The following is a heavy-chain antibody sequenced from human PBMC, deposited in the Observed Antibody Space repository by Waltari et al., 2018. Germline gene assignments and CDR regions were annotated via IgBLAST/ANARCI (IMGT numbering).Heavy chain of an antibody. J-gene: IGHJ6*03. V-gene: IGHV1-18*01. CDR2: ISAYNGNT. Sequence: QVQLVQSGAEVKKPGASVKVSCKASGYTFTSYGISWVRQAPGQGLEWMGWISAYNGNTNYAQQLQGRVTMTTDTSTSTAYMELRSLRSDDPAVYYGARVLNSGYGYYYYMDVWGKGTTVTVSS. CDR1: GYTFTSYG. CDR3: ARVLNSGYGYYYYMDV. D-gene: IGHD5-12*01.